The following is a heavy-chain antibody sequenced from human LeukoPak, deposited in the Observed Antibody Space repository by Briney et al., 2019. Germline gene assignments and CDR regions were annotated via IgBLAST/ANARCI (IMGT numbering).Heavy chain of an antibody. J-gene: IGHJ4*02. V-gene: IGHV4-34*01. Sequence: SETLSLTCAVFHESFSEHYWNWIRQPPGKGLEWIGEISQSGTTHYNPSLKSRVTISVDTSENQLFLRVTSVTAADTAVYYCARGPTTSGVGTFDYWGQGTLVTVSS. CDR3: ARGPTTSGVGTFDY. CDR2: ISQSGTT. CDR1: HESFSEHY. D-gene: IGHD3-3*01.